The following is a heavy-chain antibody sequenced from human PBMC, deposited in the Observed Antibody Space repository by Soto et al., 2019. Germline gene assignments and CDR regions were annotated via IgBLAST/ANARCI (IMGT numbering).Heavy chain of an antibody. CDR3: ARVLDSSGWSNYYYYGMDV. J-gene: IGHJ6*02. V-gene: IGHV1-18*01. CDR1: GYTFTSYG. D-gene: IGHD6-19*01. CDR2: ISAYNGNT. Sequence: ASVKVSCKASGYTFTSYGISWVRQAPGRGLEWMGWISAYNGNTNYAQKLQGRVTMTTDTSTSTAYMELRSLRSDDTAVYYCARVLDSSGWSNYYYYGMDVWGQGTTVTVSS.